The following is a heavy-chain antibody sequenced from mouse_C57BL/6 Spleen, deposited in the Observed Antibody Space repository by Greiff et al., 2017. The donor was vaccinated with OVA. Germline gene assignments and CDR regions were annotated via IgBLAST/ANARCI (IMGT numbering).Heavy chain of an antibody. CDR1: GFTFSSYA. J-gene: IGHJ1*03. CDR3: ARASNYYGSSHWYFDV. Sequence: EVQVVESGGGLVKPGGSLKLSCAASGFTFSSYAMSWVRQTPEKRLEWVATISDGGSYTYYPDNVKGRFTISRDNAKNNLYLQMSHLKSEDTAMYYCARASNYYGSSHWYFDVWGTGTTVTVSS. CDR2: ISDGGSYT. D-gene: IGHD1-1*01. V-gene: IGHV5-4*01.